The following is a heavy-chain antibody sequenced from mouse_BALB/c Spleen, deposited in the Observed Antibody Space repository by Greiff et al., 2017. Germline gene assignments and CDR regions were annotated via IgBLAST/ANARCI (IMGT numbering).Heavy chain of an antibody. Sequence: EVNLMESGAELVKPGASVKLSCTASGFNIKDTYMHWVKQRPEQGLEWIGRIDPANGNTKYDPKFQGKATITADTSSNTAYLQLSSLTSEDTAVYYCARSGTGFAYWGQGTLVTVSA. CDR2: IDPANGNT. D-gene: IGHD4-1*01. V-gene: IGHV14-3*02. CDR1: GFNIKDTY. J-gene: IGHJ3*01. CDR3: ARSGTGFAY.